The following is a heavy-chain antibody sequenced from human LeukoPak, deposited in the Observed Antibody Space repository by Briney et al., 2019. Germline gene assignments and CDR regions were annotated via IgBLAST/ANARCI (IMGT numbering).Heavy chain of an antibody. V-gene: IGHV3-13*01. CDR3: ARSIEVGAFDI. J-gene: IGHJ3*02. CDR1: GFTFSSYD. D-gene: IGHD2-2*01. CDR2: IGTAGDT. Sequence: GGSLXLSCAASGFTFSSYDMHWVRQAPGKGLEWVSAIGTAGDTYYPGSVKGRFTISRENAKNSLYLQMNSLRAGDTAVYYCARSIEVGAFDIWGQGTMVTVSS.